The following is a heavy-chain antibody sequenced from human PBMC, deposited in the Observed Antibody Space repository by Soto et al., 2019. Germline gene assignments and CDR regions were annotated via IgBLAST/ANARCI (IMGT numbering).Heavy chain of an antibody. CDR1: GYSFSSIG. J-gene: IGHJ4*02. CDR2: ISPHKDNT. D-gene: IGHD3-10*01. Sequence: QVQLVQSGAEVKKPGASVKVSCKTSGYSFSSIGISWVRQAPGQGLEWMGWISPHKDNTYYAQRLQGRVTMTTDTSTSTAYMELRSLRSDDTAVYFCARDLDGSGSYYTNYGGQGTLVTVSS. CDR3: ARDLDGSGSYYTNY. V-gene: IGHV1-18*01.